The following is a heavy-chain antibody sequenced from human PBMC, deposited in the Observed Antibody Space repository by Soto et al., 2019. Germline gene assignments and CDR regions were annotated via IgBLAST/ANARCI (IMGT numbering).Heavy chain of an antibody. V-gene: IGHV1-69*01. CDR3: ARGRFGELLMGYYYYGMDV. Sequence: QVQLVQSGAEVKKPGSSVKVSCKASGGTFSSYAISWVRQAPGQGLEWMGGIIPIFGTANYAQKFQGRVTITADESSSTAYMELSSLRSEDTAVYYCARGRFGELLMGYYYYGMDVWGQGTTVTVSS. D-gene: IGHD3-10*01. J-gene: IGHJ6*02. CDR2: IIPIFGTA. CDR1: GGTFSSYA.